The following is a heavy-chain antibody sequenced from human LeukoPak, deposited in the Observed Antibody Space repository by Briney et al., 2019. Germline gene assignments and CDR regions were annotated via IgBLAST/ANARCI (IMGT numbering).Heavy chain of an antibody. D-gene: IGHD2-2*01. CDR2: INPNSGGT. V-gene: IGHV1-2*02. Sequence: ASVKVSXKASGYTFTGYYMHWVRQAPGQGLEWMGWINPNSGGTNYAQKFQGRVTITRDTSISTAYMELSRLRSDDTAVYYCARGLTWDIVVVPAAGEDWFDPWGQGTLVTVSS. CDR1: GYTFTGYY. J-gene: IGHJ5*02. CDR3: ARGLTWDIVVVPAAGEDWFDP.